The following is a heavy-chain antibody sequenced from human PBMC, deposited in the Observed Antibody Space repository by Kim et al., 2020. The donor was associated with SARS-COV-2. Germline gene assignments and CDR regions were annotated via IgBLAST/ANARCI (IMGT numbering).Heavy chain of an antibody. J-gene: IGHJ4*02. CDR1: GGSFSGYY. V-gene: IGHV4-34*01. D-gene: IGHD6-19*01. CDR3: ARGLIGSGWEGDDY. CDR2: INHSGST. Sequence: SETLSLTCAVYGGSFSGYYWSWIREPPGKGLEWIGEINHSGSTNYNPYLKSRVTISVDTSKNQFSLKLSSVTAADTAVYYCARGLIGSGWEGDDYWGQGTLVTVSS.